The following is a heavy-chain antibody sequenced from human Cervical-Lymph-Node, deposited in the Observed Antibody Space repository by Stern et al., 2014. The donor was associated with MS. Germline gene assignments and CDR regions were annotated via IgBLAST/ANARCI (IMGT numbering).Heavy chain of an antibody. CDR1: GYSFTAYY. J-gene: IGHJ6*02. V-gene: IGHV1-2*02. Sequence: VQLVESGAEVKKPGASVKVSCKASGYSFTAYYMHWVRQAPGQGLEWMGWIDPNSGGTKSAQDFQGRVTMTRDTSISTFYMDLSGLTSDDTAVFYCARERHSMDVWGQGTTVTVSS. CDR3: ARERHSMDV. CDR2: IDPNSGGT.